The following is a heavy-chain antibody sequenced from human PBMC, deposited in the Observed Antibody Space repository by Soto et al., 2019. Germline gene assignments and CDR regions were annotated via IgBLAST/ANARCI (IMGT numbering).Heavy chain of an antibody. J-gene: IGHJ5*02. CDR2: IIPIFGTA. V-gene: IGHV1-69*13. Sequence: ASVKVSCKASGGTFSSYAISWVRQAPGQGLEWMGGIIPIFGTANYAQKFQGRVTITADESTSTAYMELSSLRSEDTAVYYCARGDTMVRGVIIGPRRFDPWGQGTLVTVSS. D-gene: IGHD3-10*01. CDR3: ARGDTMVRGVIIGPRRFDP. CDR1: GGTFSSYA.